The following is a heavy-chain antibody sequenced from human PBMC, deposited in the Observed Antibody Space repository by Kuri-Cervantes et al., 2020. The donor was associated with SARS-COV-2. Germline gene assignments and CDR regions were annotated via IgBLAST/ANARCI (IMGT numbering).Heavy chain of an antibody. J-gene: IGHJ3*02. Sequence: GESLKISCAASGFTFSSYSMNWVRQAPGKGLEWVSYNSNSSSTIYYADSVKGRFTISRDNAKNSLYLQMNSLRAEDTAVYYCASLHDAFDIWGQGTMVTVSS. CDR2: NSNSSSTI. CDR3: ASLHDAFDI. CDR1: GFTFSSYS. V-gene: IGHV3-48*01.